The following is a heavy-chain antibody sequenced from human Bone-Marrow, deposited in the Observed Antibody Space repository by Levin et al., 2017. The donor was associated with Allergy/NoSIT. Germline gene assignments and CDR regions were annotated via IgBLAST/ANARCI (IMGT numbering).Heavy chain of an antibody. J-gene: IGHJ6*02. CDR1: GFKFDDYA. CDR2: ISGDGINS. CDR3: ARVKASYYGTDV. V-gene: IGHV3-9*01. Sequence: SCTGSGFKFDDYALHWVRQAPGKGLEWVSRISGDGINSGYADSVKGRFTISRENAKNTVYLQINSLRVEDTALYFCARVKASYYGTDVWGQGTTVTVSS.